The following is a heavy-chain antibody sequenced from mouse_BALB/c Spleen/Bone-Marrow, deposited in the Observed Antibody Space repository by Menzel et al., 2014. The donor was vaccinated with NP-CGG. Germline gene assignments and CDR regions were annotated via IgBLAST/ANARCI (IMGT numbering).Heavy chain of an antibody. D-gene: IGHD1-1*01. J-gene: IGHJ4*01. V-gene: IGHV1-4*01. Sequence: QVQLKESGAELARPGASVKMSCKASAYTFTTYTIHWMKQRPGQGLEWIGYIIPSSGYTNYNQKFKDKATLTADKSSSTAYMQLSSLTPEDSAVYYCAIRYYAMDYWGQGTSVTVSS. CDR1: AYTFTTYT. CDR3: AIRYYAMDY. CDR2: IIPSSGYT.